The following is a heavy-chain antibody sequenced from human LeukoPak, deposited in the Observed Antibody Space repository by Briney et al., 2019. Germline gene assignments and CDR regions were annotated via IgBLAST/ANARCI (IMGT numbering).Heavy chain of an antibody. CDR2: IYYSGST. Sequence: SETLSLTCTVSGGSISSYYWSWIRQPSGKGLEWIGYIYYSGSTNYNPSLKSRVTISVDTSKNQFSLKLSSVTAADTAVYYCARGTVPYYYYYGMDVWGQGTTVTVSS. V-gene: IGHV4-59*01. D-gene: IGHD4-17*01. CDR3: ARGTVPYYYYYGMDV. CDR1: GGSISSYY. J-gene: IGHJ6*02.